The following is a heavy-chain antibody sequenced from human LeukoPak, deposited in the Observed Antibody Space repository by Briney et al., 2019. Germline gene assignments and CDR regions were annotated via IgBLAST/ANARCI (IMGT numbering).Heavy chain of an antibody. D-gene: IGHD2-2*01. V-gene: IGHV4-59*01. Sequence: SETLSLTCTVSGVSISNYYWSWIRQPPGKGLEWIGYIYYSGSTYYNPSLTSRVTISVDTSKNQFSLKLSSVTAADTAVYYCARLYRSSTSCYARYFDYWGQGTLVTVSS. CDR1: GVSISNYY. J-gene: IGHJ4*02. CDR3: ARLYRSSTSCYARYFDY. CDR2: IYYSGST.